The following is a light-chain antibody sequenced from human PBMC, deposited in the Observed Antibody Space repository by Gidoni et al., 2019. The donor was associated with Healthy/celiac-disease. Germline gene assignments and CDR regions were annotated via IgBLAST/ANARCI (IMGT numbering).Light chain of an antibody. J-gene: IGKJ1*01. Sequence: DIQMTQSPSTLSASVGDRVPITCRASQSISSWLAWYQQKPGKAPKLLIYKASSLESGVPSRFSGSGSGTEFTLTISSLQPDDFATYYCQQYNSYPLTFGQGTKVEIK. CDR3: QQYNSYPLT. CDR1: QSISSW. V-gene: IGKV1-5*03. CDR2: KAS.